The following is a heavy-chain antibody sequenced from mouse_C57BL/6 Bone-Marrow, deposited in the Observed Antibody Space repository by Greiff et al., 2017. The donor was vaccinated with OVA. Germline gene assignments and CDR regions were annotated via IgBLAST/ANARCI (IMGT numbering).Heavy chain of an antibody. V-gene: IGHV5-6*01. CDR3: ARRYYGPRFAY. CDR2: ISSGGSYT. Sequence: EVQLVESGGDLVKPGGSLKLSCAASGFTFSSYGMSWVRQTPDKRLEWVATISSGGSYTYYPDSVKGRFTISRDNAKNTLYLQMSSLKSEDTAMYYCARRYYGPRFAYWGQGTLVTVSA. CDR1: GFTFSSYG. D-gene: IGHD1-1*01. J-gene: IGHJ3*01.